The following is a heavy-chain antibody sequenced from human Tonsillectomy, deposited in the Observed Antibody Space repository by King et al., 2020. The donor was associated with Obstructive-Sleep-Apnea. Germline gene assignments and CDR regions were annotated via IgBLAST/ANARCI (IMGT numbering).Heavy chain of an antibody. CDR1: GGSISSYH. CDR2: ISYTGST. V-gene: IGHV4-59*08. D-gene: IGHD5-12*01. Sequence: QLQESGPGLVKPSETLSLTCTVSGGSISSYHWSWIRQPPGKGLEWIGYISYTGSTNYNPSLKSRVTLSVDTSKNQFSLRLSSVTAADTALYYCARHPRHSGYDLDYFDFWGQGTLVTVSS. J-gene: IGHJ4*02. CDR3: ARHPRHSGYDLDYFDF.